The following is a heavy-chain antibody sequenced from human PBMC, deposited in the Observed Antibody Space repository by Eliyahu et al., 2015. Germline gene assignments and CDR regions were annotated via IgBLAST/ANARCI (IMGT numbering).Heavy chain of an antibody. CDR1: GGXFSSYA. CDR3: AREGLGTSYXFDY. D-gene: IGHD7-27*01. V-gene: IGHV1-69*01. J-gene: IGHJ4*02. Sequence: QVQLXQSGAEVKKPGSSVKVSXKSSGGXFSSYAISWVRQXPGQGLEWMGGIIPIFGTANYAQKFQGRVTITADESTSTAYMELSSLRSEDTAVYYCAREGLGTSYXFDYWGQGTLVTVSS. CDR2: IIPIFGTA.